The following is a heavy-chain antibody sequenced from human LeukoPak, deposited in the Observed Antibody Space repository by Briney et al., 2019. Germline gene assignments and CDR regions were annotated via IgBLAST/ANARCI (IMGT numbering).Heavy chain of an antibody. D-gene: IGHD3-10*01. CDR1: GGSISSYY. CDR3: ARVGITMVRGVIITAFDI. V-gene: IGHV4-59*01. CDR2: IYYSEST. Sequence: SETLSLTCTVSGGSISSYYWSWIRQPPGKGLEWIGYIYYSESTNYNPSLKSRVTISVDTSKNQFSLKLSSVTAADTAVYYCARVGITMVRGVIITAFDIWGQGTMVTVSS. J-gene: IGHJ3*02.